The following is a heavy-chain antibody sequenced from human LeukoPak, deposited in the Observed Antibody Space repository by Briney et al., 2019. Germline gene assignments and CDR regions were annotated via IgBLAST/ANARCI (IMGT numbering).Heavy chain of an antibody. CDR1: GYCICSGYY. Sequence: PSETLSLTCTVSGYCICSGYYWGWIRQPPGKGLEWIGSIYHSGSTYYNPSLKSRVTISVDTSKNQFSLKLSSVTAADTAVYYCARVGVGATWHWGQGTLVTVSS. CDR3: ARVGVGATWH. D-gene: IGHD1-26*01. CDR2: IYHSGST. V-gene: IGHV4-38-2*02. J-gene: IGHJ4*02.